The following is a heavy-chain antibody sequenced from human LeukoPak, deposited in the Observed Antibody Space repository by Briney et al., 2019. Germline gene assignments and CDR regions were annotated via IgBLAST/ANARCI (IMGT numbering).Heavy chain of an antibody. CDR3: AREEQLWLIHYYYGMDV. Sequence: PAGGSLRLSCAASGFTFSSYGMHWVRQAPGKGLEWVAVIWYDGSNKYYADSVKGRFTISRDNSKNTLYLQMNSLRAEDTAVYYCAREEQLWLIHYYYGMDVWGQGTTVTVSS. CDR1: GFTFSSYG. D-gene: IGHD5-18*01. J-gene: IGHJ6*02. V-gene: IGHV3-33*08. CDR2: IWYDGSNK.